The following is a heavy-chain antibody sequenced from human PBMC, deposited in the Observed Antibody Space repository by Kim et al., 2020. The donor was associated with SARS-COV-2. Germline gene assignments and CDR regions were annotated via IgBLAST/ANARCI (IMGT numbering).Heavy chain of an antibody. V-gene: IGHV3-73*01. J-gene: IGHJ6*02. CDR3: TRNGLGCSGHNMDV. CDR2: IRIRPQNYAT. Sequence: RGSLRLSCAASGLIFSDSTLYWVRQASGKGLEWVGRIRIRPQNYATTYAATVKGRFTISRDDSMNTAFLQMTRLKMEDTATYYCTRNGLGCSGHNMDVWGQGTTVTVSS. CDR1: GLIFSDST. D-gene: IGHD6-25*01.